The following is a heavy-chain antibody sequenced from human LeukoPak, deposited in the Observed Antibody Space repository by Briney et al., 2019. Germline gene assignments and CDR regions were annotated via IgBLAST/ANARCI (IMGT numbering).Heavy chain of an antibody. D-gene: IGHD6-19*01. V-gene: IGHV3-7*01. Sequence: GGSLRLSCAASGFTFSSYWMTWVRQAPGKGLEWVANIKQDGTEIFYVDSVKGRFTISRDNAENSLHLRMNTPRAEDTAVYYCAVHSSGWKRFDYWGQGTLVTVSS. CDR2: IKQDGTEI. J-gene: IGHJ4*02. CDR3: AVHSSGWKRFDY. CDR1: GFTFSSYW.